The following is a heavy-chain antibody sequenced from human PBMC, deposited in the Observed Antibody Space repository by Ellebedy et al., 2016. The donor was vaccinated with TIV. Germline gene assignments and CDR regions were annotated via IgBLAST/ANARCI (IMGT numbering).Heavy chain of an antibody. CDR2: ISAYNGNT. J-gene: IGHJ3*02. CDR1: GYTFTSYG. CDR3: ASFLGIAAPNDAFDI. Sequence: AASVKVSCKASGYTFTSYGISWVRQAPGQGLEWMGWISAYNGNTNYAQKLQGRVTMTTDTSTSTAYMELRSLRSDDTAVYYCASFLGIAAPNDAFDIWGQGTMVTVSS. D-gene: IGHD6-13*01. V-gene: IGHV1-18*01.